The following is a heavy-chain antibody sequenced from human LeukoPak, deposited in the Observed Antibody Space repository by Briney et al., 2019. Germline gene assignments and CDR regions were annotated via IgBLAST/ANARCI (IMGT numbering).Heavy chain of an antibody. D-gene: IGHD3-22*01. V-gene: IGHV3-21*01. Sequence: PGGSLRLSCTASGFTFSGYSMNWLRQAPGKGLEWVSSFGTRSTSVYHAGSVKARLAISRDNAKNSLYLQMNSLRAEDTALYYCAREVSEGFDFWGQGTLVTVSS. CDR1: GFTFSGYS. CDR2: FGTRSTSV. J-gene: IGHJ4*02. CDR3: AREVSEGFDF.